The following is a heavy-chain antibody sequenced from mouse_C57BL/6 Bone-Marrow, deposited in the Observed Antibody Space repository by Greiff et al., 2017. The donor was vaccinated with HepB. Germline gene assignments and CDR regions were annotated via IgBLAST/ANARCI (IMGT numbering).Heavy chain of an antibody. CDR2: SRNKANDYTT. CDR1: GFTFSDFY. V-gene: IGHV7-1*01. CDR3: ARDALLKGYAMDY. Sequence: EVHLVESGGGLVQSGRSLRLSCATSGFTFSDFYMEWVRQAPGKGLEWIAASRNKANDYTTEYSASVKGRFIVSRDTSQSILYLQMNALRAEDTAIYYCARDALLKGYAMDYWGQGTSVTVSS. D-gene: IGHD1-1*01. J-gene: IGHJ4*01.